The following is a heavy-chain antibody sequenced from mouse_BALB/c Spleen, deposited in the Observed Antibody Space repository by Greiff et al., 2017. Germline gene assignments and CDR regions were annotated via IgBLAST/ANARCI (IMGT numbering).Heavy chain of an antibody. CDR1: GFTFSDYY. J-gene: IGHJ2*01. V-gene: IGHV5-4*02. CDR3: ARGVGDY. CDR2: ISDGGSYT. D-gene: IGHD1-1*02. Sequence: EVKVVESGGGLVKPGGSLKLSCAASGFTFSDYYMYWVRQTPEKRLEWVATISDGGSYTYYPDSVKGRFTISRDNAKNNLYLQMSSLKSEDTAMYYCARGVGDYWGQGTTLTVSS.